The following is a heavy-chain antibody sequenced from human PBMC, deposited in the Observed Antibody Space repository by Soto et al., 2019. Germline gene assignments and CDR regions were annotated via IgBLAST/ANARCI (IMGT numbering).Heavy chain of an antibody. CDR3: ARAPPGPSPRWDV. J-gene: IGHJ6*02. CDR2: TSYTGST. V-gene: IGHV4-59*04. Sequence: PSETLSLTCIFSVGSITSYHWSWIRQFPGKGLEWIAYTSYTGSTYYNPSLKSRVTLSVDRSKNQFSLNLTSVTAADTSMYFCARAPPGPSPRWDVWGQGTTVTVSS. CDR1: VGSITSYH. D-gene: IGHD3-10*01.